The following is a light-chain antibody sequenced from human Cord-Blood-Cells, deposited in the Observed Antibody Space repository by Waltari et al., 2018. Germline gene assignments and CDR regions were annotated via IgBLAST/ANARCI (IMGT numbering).Light chain of an antibody. CDR3: QQYNNWPLFT. J-gene: IGKJ3*01. V-gene: IGKV3-15*01. Sequence: EIVMTQSPATLSVSPGERATLSCRASQSVSSNLAWYQQKPGQAPRLLIYGASTRATGIPAXFSGSGSGTEFTLTISSLQSEDFAVYYCQQYNNWPLFTFGPGTKVDIK. CDR1: QSVSSN. CDR2: GAS.